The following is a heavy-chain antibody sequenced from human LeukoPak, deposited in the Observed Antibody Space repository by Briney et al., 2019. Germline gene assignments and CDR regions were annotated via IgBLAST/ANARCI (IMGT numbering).Heavy chain of an antibody. D-gene: IGHD3-10*01. CDR3: ARSWGGNYYYYGMDV. V-gene: IGHV3-53*01. CDR2: IYSGGST. J-gene: IGHJ6*02. CDR1: GFTVSSNY. Sequence: PGGSLRLSRAASGFTVSSNYMSWVRQAPGKGLEWVSVIYSGGSTYYADSVKGRFTISRDNSKNTLYLQMNSLRAEDTAVYYCARSWGGNYYYYGMDVWGQGTTVTVSS.